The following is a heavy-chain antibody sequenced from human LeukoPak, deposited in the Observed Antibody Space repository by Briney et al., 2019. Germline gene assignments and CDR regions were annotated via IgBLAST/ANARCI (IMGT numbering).Heavy chain of an antibody. D-gene: IGHD2-15*01. CDR2: ISDTGNT. J-gene: IGHJ4*02. CDR3: AKAPVTTCRGAFCYPFDY. CDR1: GFTLRSYA. V-gene: IGHV3-23*01. Sequence: GGSLRLSCVASGFTLRSYAMSWVRQAPGKGLEWVSAISDTGNTYHADSVKGRFTISRDSSKNTLILQMNRLRPEDAAVYYCAKAPVTTCRGAFCYPFDYWGLGTLVTVSS.